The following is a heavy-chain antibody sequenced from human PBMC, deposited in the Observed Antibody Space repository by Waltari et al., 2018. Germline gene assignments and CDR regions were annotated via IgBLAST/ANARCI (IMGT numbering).Heavy chain of an antibody. Sequence: VQVVQSGAEVKEPGASVTVSCKASGQGLGWMGWSNLFSGGTPYAQKFQGRVTLTRDTSISTAYMDLSRLGSDDTAVYYCARDHCTSAGCYENYYYGLDIWGQGTTVIVSS. CDR3: ARDHCTSAGCYENYYYGLDI. CDR2: SNLFSGGT. D-gene: IGHD2-2*01. J-gene: IGHJ6*02. V-gene: IGHV1-2*02. CDR1: G.